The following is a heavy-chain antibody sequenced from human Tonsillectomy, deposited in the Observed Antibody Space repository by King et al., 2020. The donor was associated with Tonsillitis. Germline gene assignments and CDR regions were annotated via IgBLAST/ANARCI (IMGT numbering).Heavy chain of an antibody. CDR1: GFTFSNAW. J-gene: IGHJ4*01. CDR2: IKRKTDGGTT. Sequence: VQLVESGGGLLKPGGTLRLSCAASGFTFSNAWMSWVRQAPGKGLEWIGHIKRKTDGGTTDYAAPVKGRFTISRDDSKNTRYLQMNSLKTEDTAMYYCTTGGLYWGQGTLVTVSS. V-gene: IGHV3-15*01. CDR3: TTGGLY. D-gene: IGHD1-26*01.